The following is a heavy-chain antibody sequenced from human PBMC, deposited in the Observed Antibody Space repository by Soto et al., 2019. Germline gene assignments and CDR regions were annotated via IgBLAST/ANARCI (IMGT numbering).Heavy chain of an antibody. V-gene: IGHV1-69*14. D-gene: IGHD2-15*01. J-gene: IGHJ4*02. CDR2: IIPVFGTA. CDR3: ARYLLGVVATKTKADY. CDR1: GGPFASSA. Sequence: QVQLEQSETEMKKPGSSVKVSCKASGGPFASSAIVWVRQAPGQGLEWMGGIIPVFGTANYTQKFQGRLTVTADKSTSTAYMELSSLTSDDTAVYYCARYLLGVVATKTKADYWGQGTLVIVSS.